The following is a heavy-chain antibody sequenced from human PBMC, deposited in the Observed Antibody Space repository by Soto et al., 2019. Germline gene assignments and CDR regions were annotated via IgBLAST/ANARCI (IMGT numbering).Heavy chain of an antibody. CDR2: IYYTGRT. Sequence: SETLSLTCTVSGGSLKSGGYYWSWIRQHPGRGLEWIGYIYYTGRTYYNPSLESRVTISIDTSKNQFSLKLSSVTAADTAVYYCASRKSSPYFDYWGQGTLVTVSS. CDR1: GGSLKSGGYY. J-gene: IGHJ4*02. V-gene: IGHV4-31*02. D-gene: IGHD3-10*01. CDR3: ASRKSSPYFDY.